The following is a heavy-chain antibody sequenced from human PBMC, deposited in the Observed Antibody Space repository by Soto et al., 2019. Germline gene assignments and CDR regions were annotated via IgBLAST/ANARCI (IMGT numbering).Heavy chain of an antibody. J-gene: IGHJ5*02. V-gene: IGHV1-3*01. CDR3: ARALGYCSSTSCSTAT. CDR1: GYTFTSYA. D-gene: IGHD2-2*01. CDR2: INAGNGNT. Sequence: ASVKVSCKASGYTFTSYAIHWVRQAPGQRLEWMGWINAGNGNTKYSQKFQGRVTITRDTSASTAYMELSSLRSEDTAVYYCARALGYCSSTSCSTATWGQGTLVTVSS.